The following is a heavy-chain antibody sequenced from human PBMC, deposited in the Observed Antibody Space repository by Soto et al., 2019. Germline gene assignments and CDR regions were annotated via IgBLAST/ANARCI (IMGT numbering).Heavy chain of an antibody. J-gene: IGHJ4*02. CDR2: ISAYNGNT. Sequence: ASVKVSCKASGYTFTSYGISWVRQAPGQGLEWMGWISAYNGNTNYAQKLQGRVTMTTDTSTGTAYMELRSLRSDDTAVYYCARDGYDFWSGKKSFDYWGRGTLVTVSS. CDR3: ARDGYDFWSGKKSFDY. V-gene: IGHV1-18*01. D-gene: IGHD3-3*01. CDR1: GYTFTSYG.